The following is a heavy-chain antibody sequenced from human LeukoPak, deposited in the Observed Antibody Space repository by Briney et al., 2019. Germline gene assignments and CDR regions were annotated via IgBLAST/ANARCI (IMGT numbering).Heavy chain of an antibody. CDR1: GGTFSSYA. D-gene: IGHD3-3*01. J-gene: IGHJ4*02. CDR2: IIPIFGTA. Sequence: SVKVSCKDSGGTFSSYAISWVRQAPGQGLEWMGRIIPIFGTANYAQKFQGRVTITTDESTSTAYMELSSLRSEDTAVYYCARETRSVTIFGVVIIEYYFDYWGQGTLVTVSS. V-gene: IGHV1-69*05. CDR3: ARETRSVTIFGVVIIEYYFDY.